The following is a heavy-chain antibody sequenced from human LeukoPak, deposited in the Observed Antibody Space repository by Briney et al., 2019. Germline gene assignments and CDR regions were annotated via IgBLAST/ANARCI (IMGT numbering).Heavy chain of an antibody. V-gene: IGHV4-59*01. CDR3: ARETYYYGMDV. CDR1: GGSIGSYY. CDR2: IYYSGST. Sequence: SETLSLTCTVSGGSIGSYYWSWIRQPPGKGLEWIGYIYYSGSTNYNPSLKSRVTISVDTSKNQFSLKLSSVTAADTAVYYCARETYYYGMDVWGQGTTVTVSS. J-gene: IGHJ6*02.